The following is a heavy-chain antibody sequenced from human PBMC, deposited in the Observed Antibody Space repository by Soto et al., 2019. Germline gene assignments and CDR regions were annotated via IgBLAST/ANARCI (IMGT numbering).Heavy chain of an antibody. CDR3: ARVNWVVDY. V-gene: IGHV4-38-2*01. D-gene: IGHD7-27*01. CDR1: GYSISSGYY. Sequence: LSLTCAVSGYSISSGYYWCWIRQPPGKGLEGIGSIRHSGTTDYNPSLKGRVTMSVDTSKNQFSLKLSSVTAADTAVYYCARVNWVVDYWGQGTLVTVSS. CDR2: IRHSGTT. J-gene: IGHJ4*02.